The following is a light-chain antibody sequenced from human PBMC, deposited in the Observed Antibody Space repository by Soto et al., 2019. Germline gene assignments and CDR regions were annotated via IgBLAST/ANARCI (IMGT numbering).Light chain of an antibody. CDR3: GSYTSATTGV. J-gene: IGLJ3*02. V-gene: IGLV2-14*03. Sequence: QSVLTQPASVSGSPGQSITISCTGSSSDIGRYNYVSWYQQLPGKAPKLMIYEVSNRPSGVSNRFSGSKSGNTASLSISGLQTEDEADYYCGSYTSATTGVFGGGTQLTVL. CDR2: EVS. CDR1: SSDIGRYNY.